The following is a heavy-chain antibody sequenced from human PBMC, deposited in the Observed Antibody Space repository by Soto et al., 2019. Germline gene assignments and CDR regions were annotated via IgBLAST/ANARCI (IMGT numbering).Heavy chain of an antibody. CDR1: GGSISRYF. CDR3: AHFSDLEWFDL. J-gene: IGHJ5*02. V-gene: IGHV4-59*01. D-gene: IGHD2-21*01. CDR2: IFYTGST. Sequence: QVQLQESGPGLVRPSETLSLTCTVSGGSISRYFWSWIRQSPGKGLEWIAYIFYTGSTTYNPSLKSRVTISIDTSKNQFSLKLSSLTAADTAVYYCAHFSDLEWFDLWGQGTLVTVSS.